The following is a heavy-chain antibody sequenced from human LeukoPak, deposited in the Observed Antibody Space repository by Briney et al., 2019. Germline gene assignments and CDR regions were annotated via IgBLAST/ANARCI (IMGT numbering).Heavy chain of an antibody. D-gene: IGHD6-19*01. V-gene: IGHV3-30*02. J-gene: IGHJ4*02. CDR3: AKKGYSNGWRDSYYFDC. CDR2: IRSDGSNK. CDR1: GFTFSSYG. Sequence: GGSLRPSCAASGFTFSSYGMHWVRQAPGKGLEWVAFIRSDGSNKYYADSVKGRFTISRDNSKLYLQMNSLRAEDTAVYYCAKKGYSNGWRDSYYFDCWGQGTLVTVSS.